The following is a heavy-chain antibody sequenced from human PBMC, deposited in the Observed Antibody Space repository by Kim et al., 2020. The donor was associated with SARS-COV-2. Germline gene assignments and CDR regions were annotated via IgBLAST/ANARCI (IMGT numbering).Heavy chain of an antibody. V-gene: IGHV3-33*01. CDR3: ARHGATAIRRWGYFDL. D-gene: IGHD2-21*02. CDR1: GFTFSSYG. J-gene: IGHJ2*01. Sequence: GGSLRLSCAASGFTFSSYGMHWVRQAPGKGLEWVAVIWYDGSNKYYADSVKGRFTISRDNSKNTLYLQMNSLRAEDTAVYYCARHGATAIRRWGYFDLWGRGTLVTVSS. CDR2: IWYDGSNK.